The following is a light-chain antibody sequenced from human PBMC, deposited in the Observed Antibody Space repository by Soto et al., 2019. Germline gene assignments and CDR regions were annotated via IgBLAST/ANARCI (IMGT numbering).Light chain of an antibody. CDR1: SSDVGAYNY. CDR3: RAYGRSKV. V-gene: IGLV2-8*01. J-gene: IGLJ2*01. CDR2: EVN. Sequence: QSALTQPPSASGSPGQSVAISCTGTSSDVGAYNYVSWYQQHPGKAPKRMIYEVNKRPPGVPDRFSGSKSGNTASLTVSGLQAEDEADHYCRAYGRSKVFGGGTQLTVL.